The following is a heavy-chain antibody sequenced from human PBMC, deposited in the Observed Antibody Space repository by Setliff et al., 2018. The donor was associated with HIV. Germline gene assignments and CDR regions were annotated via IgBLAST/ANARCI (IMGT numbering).Heavy chain of an antibody. D-gene: IGHD5-12*01. CDR1: GASISSYY. Sequence: SETLSLTCSVSGASISSYYWSWIRQPPGKGLEWIGYISPTGNANYNPSLKSRVTISTDTSKNQFSLNVRSVTAADTAVYFCAKSSPSIGYISDHWGQGTLVTVS. CDR3: AKSSPSIGYISDH. V-gene: IGHV4-59*03. CDR2: ISPTGNA. J-gene: IGHJ4*02.